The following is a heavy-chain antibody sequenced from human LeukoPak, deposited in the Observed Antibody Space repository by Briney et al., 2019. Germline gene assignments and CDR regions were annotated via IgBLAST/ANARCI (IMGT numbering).Heavy chain of an antibody. CDR3: ARNSSSSWGYQSMDV. D-gene: IGHD6-13*01. Sequence: PETMSPTCSVSGASISSYSWSWIRQTPGKGLEWIGYIYNSATTNYNPSLKSRLPVSVDTSKNQISLKLTSVTAADTAVYYCARNSSSSWGYQSMDVWGKGT. V-gene: IGHV4-59*01. CDR1: GASISSYS. J-gene: IGHJ6*03. CDR2: IYNSATT.